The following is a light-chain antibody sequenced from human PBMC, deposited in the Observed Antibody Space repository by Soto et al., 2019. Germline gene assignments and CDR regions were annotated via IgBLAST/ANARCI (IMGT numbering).Light chain of an antibody. CDR1: SSDIGGYNF. J-gene: IGLJ2*01. CDR3: SSDTTSSTLI. Sequence: QSVLTQPPSASGTPGQRVTISCSGTSSDIGGYNFVSWYQQHPGKAPKLLIHEVNNRPSGVSIRFSASKSGNTASLTISGLQAEDEADYYCSSDTTSSTLIFGGGTKLTVL. CDR2: EVN. V-gene: IGLV2-14*01.